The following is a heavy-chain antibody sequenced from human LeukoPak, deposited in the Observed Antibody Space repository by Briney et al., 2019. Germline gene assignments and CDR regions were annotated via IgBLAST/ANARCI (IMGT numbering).Heavy chain of an antibody. D-gene: IGHD4-11*01. V-gene: IGHV4-34*01. CDR3: ARDRYSRY. Sequence: SETLSLTCAVYGGSFSGYYWSWIRQPPGKGLEWIGEINHSGSTNYNPSLKSRVTISVDTSKNQFSLRLSSVTAADTAVYYCARDRYSRYWGQGTLVTASS. CDR1: GGSFSGYY. J-gene: IGHJ4*02. CDR2: INHSGST.